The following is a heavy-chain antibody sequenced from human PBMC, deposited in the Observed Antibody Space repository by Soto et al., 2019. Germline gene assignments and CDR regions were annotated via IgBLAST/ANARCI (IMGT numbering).Heavy chain of an antibody. CDR2: IYYSGST. Sequence: SETLSLTCTVSGGSISSYYWSWIRQPPGKGLEWIGYIYYSGSTNYNPSLKSRVTISVDTSKNQFSLKLSSVTAADTAVYYCARVPAAAEIFGVVISDYYYYYMDVWGKGTTVTVSS. D-gene: IGHD3-3*01. J-gene: IGHJ6*03. V-gene: IGHV4-59*01. CDR3: ARVPAAAEIFGVVISDYYYYYMDV. CDR1: GGSISSYY.